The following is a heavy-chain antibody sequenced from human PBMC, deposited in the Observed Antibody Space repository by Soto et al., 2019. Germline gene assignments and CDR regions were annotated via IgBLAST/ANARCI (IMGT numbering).Heavy chain of an antibody. CDR3: ARGDGFWSGYSYLNY. J-gene: IGHJ4*02. D-gene: IGHD3-3*01. CDR2: VYYTGST. V-gene: IGHV4-61*01. CDR1: GGSVSNSSHY. Sequence: PSETLSLTCTVSGGSVSNSSHYWTWIRQPPGKGLEWIGYVYYTGSTNYNPSLHSRVTISVDTSKNQLSLTLSSVTAADTAVYYCARGDGFWSGYSYLNYWGQGTPVTVSS.